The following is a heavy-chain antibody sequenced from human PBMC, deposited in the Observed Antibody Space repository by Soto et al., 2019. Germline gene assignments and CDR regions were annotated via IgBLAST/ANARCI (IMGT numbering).Heavy chain of an antibody. CDR3: AKGLYDDSSGHNLFDP. Sequence: GGYLSLSCAVSGLTFSSYVMSWVRQAPGKGLEWVSAISGSGGSTYYADSVKGRFTISRDNSKNTLYLQMNSLRADDTAVYYCAKGLYDDSSGHNLFDPWGQGSLVTVSS. CDR2: ISGSGGST. J-gene: IGHJ5*02. D-gene: IGHD3-22*01. CDR1: GLTFSSYV. V-gene: IGHV3-23*01.